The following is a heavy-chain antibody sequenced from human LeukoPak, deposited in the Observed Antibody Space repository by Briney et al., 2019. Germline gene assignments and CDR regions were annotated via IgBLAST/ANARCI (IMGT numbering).Heavy chain of an antibody. D-gene: IGHD5-24*01. Sequence: GGALRLSCAASGFTFSSYGMHWVRQGPGRGGEGGSSIISSSRSYIYYADSVKGRFTISRDNAKNSLYLQMNSLRAEDTAVYYCARDNLREVKSRDGYKWGPWGQGTLVTVSS. CDR2: IISSSRSYI. J-gene: IGHJ5*02. V-gene: IGHV3-21*01. CDR3: ARDNLREVKSRDGYKWGP. CDR1: GFTFSSYG.